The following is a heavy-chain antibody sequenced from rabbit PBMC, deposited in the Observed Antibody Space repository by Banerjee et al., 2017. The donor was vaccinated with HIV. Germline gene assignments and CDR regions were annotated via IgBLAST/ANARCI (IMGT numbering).Heavy chain of an antibody. J-gene: IGHJ4*01. CDR1: GFSLSSND. D-gene: IGHD6-1*01. Sequence: QLKETGGGLVQPGESLTLSCKVSGFSLSSNDMSWVRQAPGKGLERIGVIVVAKGNTYYASWVNGRFTISSDNAQNTVFLQLHSLTAADTATYFCGRDRDGDAGYGSLALWGPGTLVTVS. CDR2: IVVAKGNT. V-gene: IGHV1S7*01. CDR3: GRDRDGDAGYGSLAL.